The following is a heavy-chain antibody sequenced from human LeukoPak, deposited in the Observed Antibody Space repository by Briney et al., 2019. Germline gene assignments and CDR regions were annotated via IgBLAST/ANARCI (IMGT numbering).Heavy chain of an antibody. D-gene: IGHD5-12*01. V-gene: IGHV1-2*02. CDR2: INTNSGGT. CDR3: ARAYSGYDYYYYYYYYMDV. CDR1: GYSFTGYY. J-gene: IGHJ6*03. Sequence: GASVKVSCKASGYSFTGYYMHWVRQAPGQGLEWMGWINTNSGGTNYAQKLQGRVTMTRDTSISTAYMELSRLRSDDTAVYYCARAYSGYDYYYYYYYYMDVWGKGTTVTVYS.